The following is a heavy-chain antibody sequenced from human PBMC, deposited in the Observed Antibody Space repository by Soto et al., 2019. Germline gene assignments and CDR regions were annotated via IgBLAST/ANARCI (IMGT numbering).Heavy chain of an antibody. J-gene: IGHJ4*02. V-gene: IGHV4-59*08. D-gene: IGHD3-22*01. Sequence: SETLSLTCTVSGGSISSYYWSWIRQPPGKGLEWIGYIYYSGSTNYNPSLKSRVTISVDTSTNQFSLKLSSVTAADTAVYYCARHARSSGYFDYWGQGTLVTVSS. CDR1: GGSISSYY. CDR2: IYYSGST. CDR3: ARHARSSGYFDY.